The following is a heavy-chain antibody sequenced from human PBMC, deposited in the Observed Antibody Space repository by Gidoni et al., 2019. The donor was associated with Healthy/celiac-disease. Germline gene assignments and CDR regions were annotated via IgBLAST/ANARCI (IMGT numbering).Heavy chain of an antibody. D-gene: IGHD3-22*01. CDR1: GFTFSSYS. J-gene: IGHJ4*02. V-gene: IGHV3-48*02. CDR3: ARDGLASTMIVVVIPFFDY. CDR2: ISSSSSTI. Sequence: EVQLVESGGGLVQPGGSLRLSCAASGFTFSSYSMNWVRQAPGKGLEWVSYISSSSSTIYYADSVKGRFTISRDNAKNSLYLQMNSLRDEDTAVYYCARDGLASTMIVVVIPFFDYWGQGTLVTVSS.